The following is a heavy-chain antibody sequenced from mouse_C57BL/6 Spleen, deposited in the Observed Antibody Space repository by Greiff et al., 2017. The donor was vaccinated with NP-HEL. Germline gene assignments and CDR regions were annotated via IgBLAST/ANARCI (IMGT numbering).Heavy chain of an antibody. J-gene: IGHJ1*03. Sequence: VKLQESGAELVKPGASVKISCKASGYAFSSYWMNWVKQRPGKGLEWIGQIYPGDGDTNYNGKFKGKATLTADKSSSTAYMQLSSLTSEDSAVYFCARGGLLYHWYFDVWGTGTTVTVSS. D-gene: IGHD2-12*01. CDR2: IYPGDGDT. V-gene: IGHV1-80*01. CDR1: GYAFSSYW. CDR3: ARGGLLYHWYFDV.